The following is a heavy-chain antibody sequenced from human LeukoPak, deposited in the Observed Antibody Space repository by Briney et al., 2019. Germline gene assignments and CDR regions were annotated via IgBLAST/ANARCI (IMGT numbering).Heavy chain of an antibody. CDR1: GGSFSGYY. Sequence: SETLSLTCAVYGGSFSGYYWSWIRQPPRKGLEWIGEINHSGSTNYNPSLKSRVTISVDTSKNQFSLKLSSVTAADTAVFYCARENSGSYREFDYWGQGTLVTVSS. V-gene: IGHV4-34*01. J-gene: IGHJ4*02. D-gene: IGHD1-26*01. CDR2: INHSGST. CDR3: ARENSGSYREFDY.